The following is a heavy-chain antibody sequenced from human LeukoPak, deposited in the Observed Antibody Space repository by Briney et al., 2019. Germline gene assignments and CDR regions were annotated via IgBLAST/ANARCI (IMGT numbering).Heavy chain of an antibody. CDR1: GFPFIEYS. CDR3: TRDALYGDPSYYYMDV. V-gene: IGHV3-48*01. Sequence: GGSLRLSCTASGFPFIEYSMNWVRQAPGKGLEWISYIGIDSGNTKYADSVRGRFTISADKAKNSLYLQMNSLRAEDTAVYYCTRDALYGDPSYYYMDVWGKGTTVTVSS. J-gene: IGHJ6*03. CDR2: IGIDSGNT. D-gene: IGHD4-17*01.